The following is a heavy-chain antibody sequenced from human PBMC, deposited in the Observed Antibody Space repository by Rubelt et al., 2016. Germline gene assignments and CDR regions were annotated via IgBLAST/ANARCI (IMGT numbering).Heavy chain of an antibody. CDR1: GGSISSDY. D-gene: IGHD3-16*01. Sequence: QVQLQESGPGLVKPSETLSLTCTVSGGSISSDYWSWVRQPAGKGLEWIGRMYISGSTDYNPSLRSRATMSIDTSRSKFSLNLCSGTAADTAMYYCARVGDFGRGANYWGQGTLVTVSS. CDR2: MYISGST. CDR3: ARVGDFGRGANY. J-gene: IGHJ4*02. V-gene: IGHV4-4*07.